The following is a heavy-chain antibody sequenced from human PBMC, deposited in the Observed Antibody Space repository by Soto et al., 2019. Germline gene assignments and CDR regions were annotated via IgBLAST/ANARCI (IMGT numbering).Heavy chain of an antibody. V-gene: IGHV1-3*01. CDR2: INAGNGNT. D-gene: IGHD3-3*01. CDR1: GYTFTSYS. J-gene: IGHJ4*02. CDR3: ARDPVRHFGLDY. Sequence: GGSVKVSCKASGYTFTSYSMHWVLQAAGQRLEWMGWINAGNGNTKYSQKFQGRVTITRDTSASTAYMELSSLRSEDTAVYYCARDPVRHFGLDYWGQGTLVTVSS.